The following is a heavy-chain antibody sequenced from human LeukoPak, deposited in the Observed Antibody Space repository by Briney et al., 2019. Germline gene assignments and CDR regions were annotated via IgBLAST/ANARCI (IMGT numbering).Heavy chain of an antibody. D-gene: IGHD2-2*02. J-gene: IGHJ4*02. CDR1: DGSINAYY. Sequence: SETLSLTSNVSDGSINAYYWSWIRQPPGKGLEWIGYIFYNGNTNYNPSLKSRVTFSIGASRNHFSLKMTSVTAADTAVYYCARGAALAIHRYFDFWGQGILVTVSS. CDR2: IFYNGNT. V-gene: IGHV4-59*12. CDR3: ARGAALAIHRYFDF.